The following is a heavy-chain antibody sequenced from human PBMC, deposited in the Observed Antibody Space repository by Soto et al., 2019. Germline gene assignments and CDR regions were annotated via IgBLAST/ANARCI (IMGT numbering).Heavy chain of an antibody. CDR2: ISAYNGNT. V-gene: IGHV1-18*01. J-gene: IGHJ5*02. CDR3: ARDPRWDIVLMVYATTNWFDP. Sequence: QVQLVQSGAEVKKPGASVKVSCKASGYTFTSYGISWVRQAPGQGLEWMGWISAYNGNTNYAQKLQGRVTMTTDTSTSTAYMELRSLRSDDTAVYYCARDPRWDIVLMVYATTNWFDPWGQGTLVTVSS. D-gene: IGHD2-8*01. CDR1: GYTFTSYG.